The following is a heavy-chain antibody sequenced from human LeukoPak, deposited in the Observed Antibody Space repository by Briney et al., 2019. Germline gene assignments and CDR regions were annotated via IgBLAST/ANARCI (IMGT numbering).Heavy chain of an antibody. CDR1: GFTFSSYA. D-gene: IGHD3-22*01. J-gene: IGHJ4*02. CDR2: ISGSGDST. Sequence: GRSLRLSCAASGFTFSSYAMSWVRQAPGKGLEWVSAISGSGDSTYYSDSVKGRLTISRDNSKNTLDVQMNSRRAEDTAVYYCAKPLVSDYYDSSGYWGYWGQGTLVTVSS. CDR3: AKPLVSDYYDSSGYWGY. V-gene: IGHV3-23*01.